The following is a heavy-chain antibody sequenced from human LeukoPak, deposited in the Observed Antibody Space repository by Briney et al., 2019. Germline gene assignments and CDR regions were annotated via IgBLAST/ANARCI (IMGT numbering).Heavy chain of an antibody. D-gene: IGHD3-16*01. CDR3: AREILRGSDAFDI. CDR1: GFTFSSYS. J-gene: IGHJ3*02. CDR2: ISSNSSYI. V-gene: IGHV3-21*01. Sequence: GGPLRLPCAASGFTFSSYSMNWVRQAPGEGLEWVSSISSNSSYIYYTDSVKGRFTISRDNAKNSLYLQMNSLRAEDTAVYYCAREILRGSDAFDIWGQGTMVTVSS.